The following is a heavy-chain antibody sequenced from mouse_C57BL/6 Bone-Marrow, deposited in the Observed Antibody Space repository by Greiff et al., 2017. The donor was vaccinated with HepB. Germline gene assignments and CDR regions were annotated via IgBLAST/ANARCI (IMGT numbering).Heavy chain of an antibody. CDR2: FYPGSGSI. CDR1: GYTFTEYT. J-gene: IGHJ3*01. Sequence: QVQLQHSGAELVKPGASVKLSCKASGYTFTEYTIHWVKQRSGQGLEWIGWFYPGSGSIKYNEKFKDKATLTADKSSITVYMELSRLTSEDTAVYFCARHEVRRDYCGSSPWFAYWGQGTLVTVSA. CDR3: ARHEVRRDYCGSSPWFAY. V-gene: IGHV1-62-2*01. D-gene: IGHD1-1*01.